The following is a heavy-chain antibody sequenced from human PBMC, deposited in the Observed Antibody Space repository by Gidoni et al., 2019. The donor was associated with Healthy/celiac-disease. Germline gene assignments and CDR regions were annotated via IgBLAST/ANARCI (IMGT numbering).Heavy chain of an antibody. CDR3: ATRYCSSTSCYSPYWYFDL. CDR1: GFTVSSNY. D-gene: IGHD2-2*01. Sequence: EVQLVESGGGLVQPGGSLRLACAASGFTVSSNYRSWVRQAPGKGRELVSVIYSGGSTYYADSVKGRFTISRHNSKNTLYLQMNSLRAEDTAVYYCATRYCSSTSCYSPYWYFDLWGRGTLVTVSS. CDR2: IYSGGST. V-gene: IGHV3-53*04. J-gene: IGHJ2*01.